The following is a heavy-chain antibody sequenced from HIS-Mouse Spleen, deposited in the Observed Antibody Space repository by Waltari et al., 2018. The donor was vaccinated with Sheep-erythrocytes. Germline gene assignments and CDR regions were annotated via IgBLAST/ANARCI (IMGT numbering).Heavy chain of an antibody. V-gene: IGHV3-30*18. Sequence: QVQLVESGGGVVQPGRSLRLSCAASGFTFSSYVMPWVRQAQGKGLEGGEVISYDGRKKYYSDSVKGRFTISRDNSKNTLYLQMNSLRAEDTAVYYCAKGGFGGNSNDAFDIWGQGTMVTVSS. CDR3: AKGGFGGNSNDAFDI. CDR1: GFTFSSYV. J-gene: IGHJ3*02. CDR2: ISYDGRKK. D-gene: IGHD3-16*01.